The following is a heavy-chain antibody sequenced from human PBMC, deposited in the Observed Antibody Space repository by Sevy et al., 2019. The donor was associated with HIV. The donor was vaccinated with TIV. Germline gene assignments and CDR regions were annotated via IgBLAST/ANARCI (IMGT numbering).Heavy chain of an antibody. Sequence: GGSLRLSCAASGFTFGSYGMHWVRQAPGKGLEWVAYISYDRSGKNYADSVKGRFTISRDNSKNTVFLQLNSLRPEDTAVYYCARVFSSYYFDYWGQGTLVTVSS. J-gene: IGHJ4*02. CDR2: ISYDRSGK. CDR3: ARVFSSYYFDY. V-gene: IGHV3-30*06. CDR1: GFTFGSYG.